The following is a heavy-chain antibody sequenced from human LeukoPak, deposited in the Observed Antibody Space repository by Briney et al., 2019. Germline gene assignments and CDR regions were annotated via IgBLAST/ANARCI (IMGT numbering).Heavy chain of an antibody. CDR2: MNPDSGNT. J-gene: IGHJ5*02. V-gene: IGHV1-8*01. CDR3: AVHLPGDYLDP. CDR1: GSTFPIYD. Sequence: GSVKVSCKASGSTFPIYDINWVRQAAGQGLEWMGWMNPDSGNTDFAQKFQGRVTMTRNTSISTAYMELSSLTSEDTAVYYCAVHLPGDYLDPWGQGTLVTVSS. D-gene: IGHD4-17*01.